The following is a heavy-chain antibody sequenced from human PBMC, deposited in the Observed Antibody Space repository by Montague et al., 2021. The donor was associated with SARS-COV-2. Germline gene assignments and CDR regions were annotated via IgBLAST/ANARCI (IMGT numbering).Heavy chain of an antibody. J-gene: IGHJ4*02. CDR2: IYYRYKWYT. D-gene: IGHD1-1*01. CDR1: GDSVSRNSAA. CDR3: AREGTVPGPRGIYFDD. Sequence: CAISGDSVSRNSAAWNWFRQSPSGGLEWLGRIYYRYKWYTDYALSVKTRITSTPDTSNNQFSLHLKSVTPGDTAVYYCAREGTVPGPRGIYFDDWGQGTLVTVSS. V-gene: IGHV6-1*01.